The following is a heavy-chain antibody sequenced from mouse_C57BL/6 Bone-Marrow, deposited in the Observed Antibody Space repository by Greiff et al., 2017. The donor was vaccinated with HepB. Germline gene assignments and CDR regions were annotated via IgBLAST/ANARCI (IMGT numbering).Heavy chain of an antibody. CDR3: ARRGYDGYPFAY. V-gene: IGHV5-15*01. CDR2: ISNLAYSI. J-gene: IGHJ3*01. Sequence: EVHLVESGGGLVQPGGSLKLSCAASGFTFSDYGMAWVRQAPRKGPEWVAFISNLAYSIYYADTVTGRFTISRENAKNTLYLEMSSLRSEDTAMYYCARRGYDGYPFAYWGQGTLVTVSA. D-gene: IGHD2-3*01. CDR1: GFTFSDYG.